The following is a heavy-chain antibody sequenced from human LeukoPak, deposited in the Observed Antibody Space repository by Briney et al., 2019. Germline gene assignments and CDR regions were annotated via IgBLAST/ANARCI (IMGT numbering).Heavy chain of an antibody. CDR3: ARQVVAAHFDY. D-gene: IGHD2-15*01. J-gene: IGHJ4*02. Sequence: PGGSLRLSCAASGFTFSSYGMHWVRQAPGKGLEYVSAISSNGGSTYYANSVKGRFTISRDNSKNTLYLQMGSLRAEDMAVYYCARQVVAAHFDYWGQGTLVTVSS. CDR2: ISSNGGST. V-gene: IGHV3-64*01. CDR1: GFTFSSYG.